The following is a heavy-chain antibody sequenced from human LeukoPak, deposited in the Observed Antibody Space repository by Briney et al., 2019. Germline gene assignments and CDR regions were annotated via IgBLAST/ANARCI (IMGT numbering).Heavy chain of an antibody. V-gene: IGHV3-23*01. J-gene: IGHJ3*02. CDR2: ISGSGGRT. Sequence: GGSLRLSCAASGFTFSSYAMSWVRQAPGKGLEWVSAISGSGGRTYYADSVKGRFTISRDNSKNTLYLQMNSLRAEDTAVYYCAKDRDYVWGSYRPDAFDIWGQGTMVTVSS. CDR3: AKDRDYVWGSYRPDAFDI. CDR1: GFTFSSYA. D-gene: IGHD3-16*02.